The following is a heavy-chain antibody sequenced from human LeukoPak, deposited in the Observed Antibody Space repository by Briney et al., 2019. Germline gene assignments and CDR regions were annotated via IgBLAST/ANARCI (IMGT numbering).Heavy chain of an antibody. D-gene: IGHD6-13*01. CDR3: ARESDRQQLAHFAY. CDR1: GGSFSGYY. Sequence: SETLSLTCAVYGGSFSGYYWSWIRQPPGKWLEWIGEINHSGSTNYNPSLKSRVTISVDTSKNQFSLKLSSVTAADSAVYYCARESDRQQLAHFAYWGQGTLVTVSS. J-gene: IGHJ4*02. CDR2: INHSGST. V-gene: IGHV4-34*01.